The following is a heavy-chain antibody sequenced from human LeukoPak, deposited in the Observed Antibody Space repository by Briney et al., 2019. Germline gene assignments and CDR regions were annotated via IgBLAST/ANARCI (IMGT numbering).Heavy chain of an antibody. J-gene: IGHJ4*02. V-gene: IGHV3-15*01. Sequence: GGSLRLSCAASGFSFSYAWMSWVRQAPGKGLEWVGRIKSKKNGGTADYSAPVKGRFTISRDDSKNTLYLEMNSLKTEDTAVYYCTTHQWLVPDLDYWGQGTLVTVSS. CDR2: IKSKKNGGTA. CDR3: TTHQWLVPDLDY. D-gene: IGHD6-19*01. CDR1: GFSFSYAW.